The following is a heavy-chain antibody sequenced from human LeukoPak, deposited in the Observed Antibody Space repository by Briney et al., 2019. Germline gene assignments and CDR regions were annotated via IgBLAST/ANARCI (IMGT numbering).Heavy chain of an antibody. D-gene: IGHD5-18*01. CDR2: LRDSVTT. V-gene: IGHV4-59*11. CDR1: GGSITTHY. Sequence: SETLSLTCTVSGGSITTHYWSWIRQPPGKGLEWIAYLRDSVTTKDTPSLKSPVTLSADTSKNQYFLRLTSVTAADTAVYYCATIKRGDIFGYFDFWGQGILVTVSS. CDR3: ATIKRGDIFGYFDF. J-gene: IGHJ4*02.